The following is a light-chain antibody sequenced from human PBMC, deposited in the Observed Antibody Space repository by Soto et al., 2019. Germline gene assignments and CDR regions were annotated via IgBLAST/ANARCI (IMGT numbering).Light chain of an antibody. CDR3: QQYGTSPRT. CDR2: GAS. CDR1: QSVSSNY. V-gene: IGKV3-20*01. Sequence: ESVLTQSPGTLSLSPGERATLSCRVSQSVSSNYLAWYQQKPGQAPRLLIYGASSRATGIPDRFSGSGSGTEFTLTISSLQSEDFAIYYCQQYGTSPRTFGHGTKVDIK. J-gene: IGKJ1*01.